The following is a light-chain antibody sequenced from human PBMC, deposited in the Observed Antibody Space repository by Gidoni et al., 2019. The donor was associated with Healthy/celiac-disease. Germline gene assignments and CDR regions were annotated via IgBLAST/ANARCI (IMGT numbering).Light chain of an antibody. CDR3: QQYDNLPFT. CDR2: DAS. V-gene: IGKV1-33*01. J-gene: IGKJ3*01. Sequence: DIQMTQSPSPLSASVGDRVHITCQASQDISNYLNWYQQKPGKAPKLLIYDASNLETGVPSRFSGSGSGTDFTFTISSLQPEDIATYYCQQYDNLPFTFGPGTKVDIK. CDR1: QDISNY.